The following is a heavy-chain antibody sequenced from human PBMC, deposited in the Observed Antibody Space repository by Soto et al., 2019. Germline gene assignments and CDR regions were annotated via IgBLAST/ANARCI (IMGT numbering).Heavy chain of an antibody. CDR2: IIPIFGTA. CDR1: GGTFSSYS. V-gene: IGHV1-69*13. D-gene: IGHD3-10*01. Sequence: GASVKVSCKGSGGTFSSYSISWARQAPGQGLEWMGGIIPIFGTANYAQKFQGRVTITADESTSTAYMELSSLRSEDTAVYYCARSVRGVTIGRYGMDVWGQGTTVTVSS. CDR3: ARSVRGVTIGRYGMDV. J-gene: IGHJ6*02.